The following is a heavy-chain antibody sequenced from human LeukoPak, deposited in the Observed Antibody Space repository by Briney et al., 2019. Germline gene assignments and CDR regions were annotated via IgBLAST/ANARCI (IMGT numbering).Heavy chain of an antibody. CDR1: GFTFSSYG. CDR3: AKVVPAESSWYGGGLDY. V-gene: IGHV3-30*02. Sequence: PGGSLRLSCAASGFTFSSYGMHWVRQAPGKGLEWVAFIRYDGSNKYYADSVKGRFTISRDNSKNTLYLQMNSLRAEDTAVYYCAKVVPAESSWYGGGLDYWGQGTLVTVSS. J-gene: IGHJ4*02. D-gene: IGHD6-13*01. CDR2: IRYDGSNK.